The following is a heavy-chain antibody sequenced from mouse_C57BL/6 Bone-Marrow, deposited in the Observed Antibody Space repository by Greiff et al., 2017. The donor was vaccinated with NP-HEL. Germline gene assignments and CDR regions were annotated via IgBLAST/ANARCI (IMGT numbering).Heavy chain of an antibody. V-gene: IGHV5-4*03. CDR1: GFTFSSYA. J-gene: IGHJ2*01. Sequence: EVKLQESGGGLVKPGGSLKLSCAASGFTFSSYAMSWVRQTPEKRLEWVATISDGGSYTYYPDNVKGRFTISRDNAKNNLYLQMSHLKSEDTAMYYCARFTTVVARGFDDWGQGTTLTVSS. D-gene: IGHD1-1*01. CDR2: ISDGGSYT. CDR3: ARFTTVVARGFDD.